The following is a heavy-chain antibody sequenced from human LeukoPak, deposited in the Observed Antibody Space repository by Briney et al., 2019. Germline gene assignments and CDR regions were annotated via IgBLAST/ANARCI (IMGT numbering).Heavy chain of an antibody. CDR3: ASLDIAAAGITYGMDV. J-gene: IGHJ6*02. CDR2: IWYDGSNK. D-gene: IGHD6-13*01. CDR1: GFTFSNYA. Sequence: GGSLRLSCAASGFTFSNYAMHWVRQAPGKGLEWVAVIWYDGSNKYYADSVKGRFTISRDNSKNTLYLQMNSLRAEDTAVYYCASLDIAAAGITYGMDVWGQGTTVTVSS. V-gene: IGHV3-33*08.